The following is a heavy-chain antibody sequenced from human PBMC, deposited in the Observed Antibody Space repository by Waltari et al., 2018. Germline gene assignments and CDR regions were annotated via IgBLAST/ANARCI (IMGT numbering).Heavy chain of an antibody. CDR2: IKQDGSEK. Sequence: VQLQESGPGLVKPSQTLSLTCTVSGGSISSGSYYWSWVRQAPGKGLEWVANIKQDGSEKYYVDSVKGRFTISRDNAKNSLYLQMNSLRAEDTAVYYCARDLNPPYYYDSSGYYYDYWGQGTLVTVSS. D-gene: IGHD3-22*01. CDR1: GGSISSGSYY. CDR3: ARDLNPPYYYDSSGYYYDY. J-gene: IGHJ4*02. V-gene: IGHV3-7*01.